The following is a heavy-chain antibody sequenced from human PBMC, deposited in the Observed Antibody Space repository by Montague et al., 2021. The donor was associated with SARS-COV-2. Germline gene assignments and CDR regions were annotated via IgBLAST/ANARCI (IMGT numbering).Heavy chain of an antibody. J-gene: IGHJ4*02. CDR2: ISSSGSTI. CDR3: ARRGYCSSTSCWALDY. V-gene: IGHV3-48*03. CDR1: GFTFISYE. D-gene: IGHD2-2*01. Sequence: SLRLSCAASGFTFISYEMNWVRQAPGKGLDCVSYISSSGSTIYYADSFQGRFTISRDNAKNSLYLQMNSLRAEDTAVYYCARRGYCSSTSCWALDYWGQGTLVTVSS.